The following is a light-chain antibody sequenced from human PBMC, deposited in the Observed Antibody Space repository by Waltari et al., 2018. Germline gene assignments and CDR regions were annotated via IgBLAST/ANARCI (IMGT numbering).Light chain of an antibody. CDR3: QVWDGGRVV. V-gene: IGLV3-21*02. Sequence: SYVLTQSPSESVAPGQEATITCGGSNIGRKTVHWYQQKPGQAPGLVVYDDSGRASGSPEGCSGSKSGDTGTLTISRVEAGDEADYSCQVWDGGRVVFGGGTKLTVL. J-gene: IGLJ2*01. CDR1: NIGRKT. CDR2: DDS.